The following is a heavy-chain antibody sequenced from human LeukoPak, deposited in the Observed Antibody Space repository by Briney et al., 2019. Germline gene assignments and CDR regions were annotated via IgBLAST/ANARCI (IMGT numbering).Heavy chain of an antibody. CDR1: DDSITMYY. V-gene: IGHV4-59*01. D-gene: IGHD2-15*01. J-gene: IGHJ6*03. CDR2: VDHTGST. CDR3: ARGRVSSSTWYRTYYYFFYMDF. Sequence: SETLSLTCTVSDDSITMYYWTWIRQPPGKGLEWIGYVDHTGSTKFNPSLNGRVSISRDTSNNFFSLRLRSVTAADTAVYFCARGRVSSSTWYRTYYYFFYMDFWGKGTTVTVSS.